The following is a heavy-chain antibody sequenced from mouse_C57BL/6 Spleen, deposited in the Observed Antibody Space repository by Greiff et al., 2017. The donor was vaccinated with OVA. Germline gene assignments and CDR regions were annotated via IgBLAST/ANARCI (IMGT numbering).Heavy chain of an antibody. V-gene: IGHV3-6*01. J-gene: IGHJ2*01. CDR3: AREGEFFFDY. Sequence: EVKLQESGPGLVKPSQSLSLTCSVTGYSITGGYYWNWIRRFPGNKLEWMGYISYDGSNKYNPSLQNRITTTRNTSKNPFFLKLNSVTTEDTATYYCAREGEFFFDYWGQGTTLTVSS. CDR2: ISYDGSN. CDR1: GYSITGGYY.